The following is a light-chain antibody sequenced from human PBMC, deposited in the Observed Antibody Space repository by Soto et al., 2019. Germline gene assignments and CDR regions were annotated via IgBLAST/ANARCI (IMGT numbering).Light chain of an antibody. J-gene: IGKJ5*01. V-gene: IGKV3-15*01. CDR1: QSVSRN. CDR2: GAS. Sequence: EIVMTRSPATLSVSPGKTATLSCGASQSVSRNLAWYQQKPVQAPRLLIYGASTRATGIPARFSGSGSGTEFTLTISSLKSEDSAVYYCQQYNNWHPITFGHGTRLEIK. CDR3: QQYNNWHPIT.